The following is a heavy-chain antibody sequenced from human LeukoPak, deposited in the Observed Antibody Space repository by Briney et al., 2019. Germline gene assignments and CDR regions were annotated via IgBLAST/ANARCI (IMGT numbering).Heavy chain of an antibody. CDR2: MNPNSGNT. J-gene: IGHJ4*02. D-gene: IGHD1-26*01. Sequence: ASVKVSCKASGYTFTSYDINWVRQATGQGVEWMGWMNPNSGNTGYAQKFQGRVTITRNTSISTAYMDLSSLTSEDTAVYYCARVNWIVGATDDYWGQGTLVTVSS. V-gene: IGHV1-8*03. CDR3: ARVNWIVGATDDY. CDR1: GYTFTSYD.